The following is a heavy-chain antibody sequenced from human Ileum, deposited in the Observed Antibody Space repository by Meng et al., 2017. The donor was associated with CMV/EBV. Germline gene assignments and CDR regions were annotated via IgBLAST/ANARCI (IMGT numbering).Heavy chain of an antibody. CDR1: GGSFSGYY. D-gene: IGHD2-15*01. J-gene: IGHJ4*02. CDR2: INHSGST. CDR3: ARGVAGGPFDY. Sequence: QVQHQQWGAGLLKPSETLSLTCAVYGGSFSGYYWSWIRQPPGKGLEWIGEINHSGSTNYNPSLKSRVTISVDTSKNQFFLKLSSVTAADTAVYYCARGVAGGPFDYWGQGTLVTVSS. V-gene: IGHV4-34*01.